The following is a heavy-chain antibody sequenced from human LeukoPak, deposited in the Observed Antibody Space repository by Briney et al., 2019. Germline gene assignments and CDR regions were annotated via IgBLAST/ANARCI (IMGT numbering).Heavy chain of an antibody. D-gene: IGHD1-26*01. J-gene: IGHJ4*02. CDR2: IKQDGSET. CDR3: VRQMVGASFDY. CDR1: GFTLSNYW. V-gene: IGHV3-7*01. Sequence: PGGSLRLSCAASGFTLSNYWMSWVRQAPGKGLEWVANIKQDGSETYYVDSVRGRFTFSRDNAENSVYLQMNSLRAEDTAVYYCVRQMVGASFDYWGQGTLVTVPS.